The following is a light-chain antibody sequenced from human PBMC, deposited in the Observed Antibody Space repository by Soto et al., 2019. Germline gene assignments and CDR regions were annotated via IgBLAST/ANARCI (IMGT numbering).Light chain of an antibody. CDR3: QQYDSFSVT. CDR2: DVS. CDR1: QSISSY. V-gene: IGKV1-5*01. Sequence: DIQITQSPSSLSASVGDRVTITCRASQSISSYLNWYQQKPGKAPKLLIYDVSALKRGVPPRFSGSGSGTEFTLTISSLQPDDFATYYCQQYDSFSVTFGQGTKVDIK. J-gene: IGKJ1*01.